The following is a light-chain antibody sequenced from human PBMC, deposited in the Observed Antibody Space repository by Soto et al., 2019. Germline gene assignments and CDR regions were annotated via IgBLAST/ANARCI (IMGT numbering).Light chain of an antibody. Sequence: QPVLTQPPSASGTPGQRVTISCSGISSNIGTNTVNWYQHLPGTAPKLLIYRNNQRPSGVPDRFSGSKSDTSASLAISGLQSEDEADYYCAAWDDSLHGYVFGTGTKVTVL. CDR1: SSNIGTNT. J-gene: IGLJ1*01. V-gene: IGLV1-44*01. CDR2: RNN. CDR3: AAWDDSLHGYV.